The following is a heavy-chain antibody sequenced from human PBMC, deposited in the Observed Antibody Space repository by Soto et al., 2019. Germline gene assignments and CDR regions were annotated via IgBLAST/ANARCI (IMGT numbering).Heavy chain of an antibody. Sequence: PGGSLRLSCSASGLTFSSYAMHWVRQAPGKGLEYVSALSRNGGSTYYADSVKGRFTISRDNSRNTLFLQMSSLRAEDTAVYYCVKAPYGDATHYFEYWGQGTLVTASS. J-gene: IGHJ4*02. D-gene: IGHD3-10*01. CDR2: LSRNGGST. CDR1: GLTFSSYA. CDR3: VKAPYGDATHYFEY. V-gene: IGHV3-64D*06.